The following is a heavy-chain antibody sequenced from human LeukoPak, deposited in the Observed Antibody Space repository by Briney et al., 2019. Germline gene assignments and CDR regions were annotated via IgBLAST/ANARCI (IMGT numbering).Heavy chain of an antibody. CDR2: ISAYNGNT. CDR1: GYTFTSYG. CDR3: ARDHSDYGGNSLDY. D-gene: IGHD4-23*01. J-gene: IGHJ4*02. Sequence: ASVTVSCTASGYTFTSYGISWVRQAPGQGLEWMGWISAYNGNTNYAQKLQGRVTMTTDTSTSTAYMELRSLRSDDTAVYYCARDHSDYGGNSLDYWGQGTLVTASS. V-gene: IGHV1-18*01.